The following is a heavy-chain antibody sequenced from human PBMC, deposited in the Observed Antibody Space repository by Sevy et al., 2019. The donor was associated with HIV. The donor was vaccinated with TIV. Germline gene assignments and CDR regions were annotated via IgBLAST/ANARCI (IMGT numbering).Heavy chain of an antibody. D-gene: IGHD2-2*01. Sequence: GGSLRLSCAASGFTFSDYYINWIRQAPGKGLEWVSYISGSSSYTNYADSVKGRFTISGENAKNSLYLQMNSLRAEDTAVYYGARVGCSIGSGPKGDAFDIWGQGTMVTVSS. V-gene: IGHV3-11*06. CDR2: ISGSSSYT. CDR3: ARVGCSIGSGPKGDAFDI. CDR1: GFTFSDYY. J-gene: IGHJ3*02.